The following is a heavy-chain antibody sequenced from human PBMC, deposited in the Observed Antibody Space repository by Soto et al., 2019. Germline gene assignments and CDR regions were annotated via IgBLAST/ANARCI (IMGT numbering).Heavy chain of an antibody. J-gene: IGHJ4*02. Sequence: QVQLVESGGGVVQPGRSLRLSCAASGFTFSSYGMHWVRQAPGKGLEWVAVISYDGSNKYYADSVKGRFTISRDNSRNRRYLQMNSLRAEYTAVYYFAKDFVVRFLEWLSHFDYWGQGTLVTVSS. CDR1: GFTFSSYG. CDR2: ISYDGSNK. D-gene: IGHD3-3*01. V-gene: IGHV3-30*18. CDR3: AKDFVVRFLEWLSHFDY.